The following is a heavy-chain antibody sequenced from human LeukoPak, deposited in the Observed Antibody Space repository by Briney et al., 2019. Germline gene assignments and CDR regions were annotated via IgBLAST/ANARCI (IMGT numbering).Heavy chain of an antibody. D-gene: IGHD2-15*01. J-gene: IGHJ6*02. CDR1: GFTFDDYA. CDR2: ISWNSGSI. CDR3: ASQKDSRSGGSCYSCYYYGMDV. V-gene: IGHV3-9*01. Sequence: GGSLRLSCAASGFTFDDYAMHWVRQAPGKGLEWVSGISWNSGSIGYADSVKGRFTISRDNAKNSLYLQMNSLRAEDTALYYCASQKDSRSGGSCYSCYYYGMDVWGQGTTVTVSS.